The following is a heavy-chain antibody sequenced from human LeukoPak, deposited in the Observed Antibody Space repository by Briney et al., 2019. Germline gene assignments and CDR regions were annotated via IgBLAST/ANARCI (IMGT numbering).Heavy chain of an antibody. CDR2: ISYDGSNK. V-gene: IGHV3-30*03. J-gene: IGHJ4*02. Sequence: PGGSLRLSCAASGFTFSSYGMHWVRQAPGKGLEWVALISYDGSNKDYADSVKGRFTISRDNSKNTLYLQMNSLRPEDTAVYYCARWRTGTIFDYWGQGTLVIVPS. CDR3: ARWRTGTIFDY. CDR1: GFTFSSYG. D-gene: IGHD1-7*01.